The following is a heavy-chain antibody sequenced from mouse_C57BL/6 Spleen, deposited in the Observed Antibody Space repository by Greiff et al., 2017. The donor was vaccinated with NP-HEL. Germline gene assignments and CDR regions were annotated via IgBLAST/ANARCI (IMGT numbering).Heavy chain of an antibody. V-gene: IGHV1-81*01. CDR3: AREEETAQATFPYYFDY. Sequence: QVQLQQSGAELARPGASVKLSCKASGYTFTSYGISWVKQRTGQGLEWIGEIYPRSGNTYYNEKFKGKATLTADKSSSTAYMELRSLTSEDSAVYFCAREEETAQATFPYYFDYWGQGTTLTVSS. CDR2: IYPRSGNT. D-gene: IGHD3-2*02. CDR1: GYTFTSYG. J-gene: IGHJ2*01.